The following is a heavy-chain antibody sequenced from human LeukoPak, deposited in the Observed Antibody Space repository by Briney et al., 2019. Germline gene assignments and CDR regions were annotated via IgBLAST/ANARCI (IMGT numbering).Heavy chain of an antibody. D-gene: IGHD1-26*01. CDR2: IYTSGST. V-gene: IGHV4-4*07. CDR1: GGSISNYY. Sequence: SEALSLTCTVSGGSISNYYWSWIRQPAGKGLEWIGRIYTSGSTNYNPSLKSRVTISVDTSKNQFSLKLSSVTAADTAVYYCARERVGATYDAFDIWGQGTMVTVSS. J-gene: IGHJ3*02. CDR3: ARERVGATYDAFDI.